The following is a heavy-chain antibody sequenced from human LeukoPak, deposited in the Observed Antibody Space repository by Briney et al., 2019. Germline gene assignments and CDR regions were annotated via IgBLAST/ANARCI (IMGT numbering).Heavy chain of an antibody. J-gene: IGHJ4*02. Sequence: SETLSLTCTVSGGSISSYYWSWIRQPAGKGLEWIGEINHSGSTNYNPSLKSRVTISVDTSKNQFSLKLSSVTAADTAVYYCARGDDFWSGYFSPLRTYYFDYWGQGTLVTVSS. V-gene: IGHV4-34*01. CDR1: GGSISSYY. CDR2: INHSGST. CDR3: ARGDDFWSGYFSPLRTYYFDY. D-gene: IGHD3-3*01.